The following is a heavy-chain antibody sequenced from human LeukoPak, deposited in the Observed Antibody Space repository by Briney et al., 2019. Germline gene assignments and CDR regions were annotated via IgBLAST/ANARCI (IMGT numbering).Heavy chain of an antibody. D-gene: IGHD4-23*01. CDR3: ARTGLSRWSLQTYFDY. Sequence: ASVKVSCKASGYTFTSYGISWVRQAPGQGLEWMGWISAYNGNTNYAQKLQGRVTMTTDTSTSTAYMELRSLSSDDTAVYFCARTGLSRWSLQTYFDYWGQGTLVTVSS. J-gene: IGHJ4*02. V-gene: IGHV1-18*01. CDR1: GYTFTSYG. CDR2: ISAYNGNT.